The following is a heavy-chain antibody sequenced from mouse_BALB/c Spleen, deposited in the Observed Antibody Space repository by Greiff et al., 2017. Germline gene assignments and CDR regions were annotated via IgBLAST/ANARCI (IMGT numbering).Heavy chain of an antibody. J-gene: IGHJ3*01. V-gene: IGHV5-9-4*01. D-gene: IGHD1-1*01. CDR2: ISSGGSYT. CDR3: AREYYGSSLAY. Sequence: VQLKESGGGLVKPGGSLKLSCAASGFTFSSYAMSWVRQSPEKRLEWVAEISSGGSYTYYPDTVTGRFTISRDNAKNTLYLEMSSLRSEDTAMYYCAREYYGSSLAYWGQGTLVTVSA. CDR1: GFTFSSYA.